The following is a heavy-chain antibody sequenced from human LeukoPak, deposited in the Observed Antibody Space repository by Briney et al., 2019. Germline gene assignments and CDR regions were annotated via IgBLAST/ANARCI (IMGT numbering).Heavy chain of an antibody. CDR3: ARLELEAIDY. D-gene: IGHD1-7*01. CDR1: GFTFSSYE. V-gene: IGHV3-53*01. CDR2: IYSGGST. J-gene: IGHJ4*02. Sequence: PGGSLRLSCAASGFTFSSYEMSWVRQAPGKGLEWVSVIYSGGSTYYADSVKGRFTISRDNSKNTLYLQMNSLRAEDTAVYYCARLELEAIDYWGQGTLVTVSS.